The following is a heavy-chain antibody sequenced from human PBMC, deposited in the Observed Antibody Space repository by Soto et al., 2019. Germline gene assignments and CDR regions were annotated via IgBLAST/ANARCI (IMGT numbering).Heavy chain of an antibody. CDR3: ARDWGSSGWPN. CDR1: GHSLSRGGYY. Sequence: PSETLSLTWTASGHSLSRGGYYWSWIRQHPGNGVEWVGYIYFTWTTVYNPSLKSRLAIAGDTSKNQFSLKLTSVTAADPAVYYCARDWGSSGWPNWGQGVLVTVSS. V-gene: IGHV4-31*02. D-gene: IGHD6-19*01. J-gene: IGHJ4*02. CDR2: IYFTWTT.